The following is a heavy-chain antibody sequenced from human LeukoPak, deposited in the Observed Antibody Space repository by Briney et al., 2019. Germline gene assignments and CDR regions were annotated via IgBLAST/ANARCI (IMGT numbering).Heavy chain of an antibody. CDR1: GGSFSGYY. J-gene: IGHJ4*02. CDR3: ARVNWNDYYFDY. CDR2: INHSGST. V-gene: IGHV4-34*01. D-gene: IGHD1-1*01. Sequence: PSETLSLTCAVYGGSFSGYYWSWIRQPPGKGLEWIGEINHSGSTNYNPSLKSRVTISVDTSKNQFSLKLSSVTAADTAVYYCARVNWNDYYFDYWGQGTLSPSPQ.